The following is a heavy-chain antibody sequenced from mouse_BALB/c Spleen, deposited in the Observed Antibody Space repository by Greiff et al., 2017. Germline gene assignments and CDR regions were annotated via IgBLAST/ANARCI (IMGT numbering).Heavy chain of an antibody. D-gene: IGHD1-1*01. J-gene: IGHJ2*01. CDR2: INSNGGST. CDR1: GFTFSSYG. Sequence: EVMLVESGGGLVQPGGSLKLSCAASGFTFSSYGMSWVRQTPDKRLELVATINSNGGSTYYPDSVKGRFTISRDNAKNTLYLQMSSLKSEDTAMYYCARIYYYGSSYFDYWGQGTTLTVSS. CDR3: ARIYYYGSSYFDY. V-gene: IGHV5-6-3*01.